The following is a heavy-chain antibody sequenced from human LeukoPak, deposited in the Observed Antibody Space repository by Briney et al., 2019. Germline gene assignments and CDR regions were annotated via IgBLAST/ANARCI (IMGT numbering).Heavy chain of an antibody. Sequence: TGGSLRLSCEASGFTFSTFWMSWVRRPPGKGLGWVATIQQDGTDKSYMDSVKGRFAVSRDNAKNSLYLQMNSLRAEDTAVYYCARFSSSWGPVYWGQGTLVTVSS. CDR1: GFTFSTFW. D-gene: IGHD6-13*01. V-gene: IGHV3-7*01. CDR2: IQQDGTDK. J-gene: IGHJ4*02. CDR3: ARFSSSWGPVY.